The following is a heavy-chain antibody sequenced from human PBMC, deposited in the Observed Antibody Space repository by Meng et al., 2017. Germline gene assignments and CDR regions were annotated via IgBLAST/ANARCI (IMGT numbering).Heavy chain of an antibody. D-gene: IGHD6-19*01. CDR2: IIPILGIA. J-gene: IGHJ4*02. CDR1: GGTFSSYT. Sequence: QVQLVQAGAEVKKPGSSVKVSCEASGGTFSSYTISWVRQDPGQGLEWMGRIIPILGIANYAQKFQGRVTITADKSTSTAYMELSSLRSEDTAVYYCARVAVAGHFDYWGQGTLVTVSS. CDR3: ARVAVAGHFDY. V-gene: IGHV1-69*02.